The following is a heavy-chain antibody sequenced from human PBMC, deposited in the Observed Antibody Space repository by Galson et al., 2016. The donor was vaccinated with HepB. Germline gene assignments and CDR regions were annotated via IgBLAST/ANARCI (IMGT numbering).Heavy chain of an antibody. CDR2: IYWNDDK. CDR1: GFSLSTSGVG. Sequence: LVKPTQTLTLTCTFSGFSLSTSGVGVGWIRQPPGEALEWLALIYWNDDKRYSPSLKSSFSITKDTSKNPVVLTMTNMDPVDTATYYCSRRTLHAGHWTFDYWGQGTLVTVSS. CDR3: SRRTLHAGHWTFDY. V-gene: IGHV2-5*01. D-gene: IGHD1-1*01. J-gene: IGHJ4*02.